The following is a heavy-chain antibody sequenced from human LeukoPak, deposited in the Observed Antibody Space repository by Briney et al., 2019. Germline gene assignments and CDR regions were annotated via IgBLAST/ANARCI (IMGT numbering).Heavy chain of an antibody. D-gene: IGHD3-10*01. CDR2: IIPIFGTA. CDR3: ARGFSFGDLGWFDP. CDR1: GGTFSSYA. Sequence: GSSVKVSCEASGGTFSSYAISWVRQAPGQGLEWMGGIIPIFGTANYAQKFQGRVTITADKSTSTAYMELSSLRSEDTAVYYCARGFSFGDLGWFDPWGQGTLVTVSS. V-gene: IGHV1-69*06. J-gene: IGHJ5*02.